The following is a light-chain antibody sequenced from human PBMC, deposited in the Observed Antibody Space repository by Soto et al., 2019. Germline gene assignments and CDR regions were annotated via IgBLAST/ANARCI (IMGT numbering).Light chain of an antibody. Sequence: QSVLTQPRPVSGSPGQSVTISCTGTISDVGDYDYVSWYQQHPGKAPKLIIYDVYKRSSGVPDRFSGSKSGNTASLTISGLQAEDEADYYCCSYAGSSTSVIFGGGTKVTVL. CDR2: DVY. J-gene: IGLJ2*01. CDR1: ISDVGDYDY. V-gene: IGLV2-11*01. CDR3: CSYAGSSTSVI.